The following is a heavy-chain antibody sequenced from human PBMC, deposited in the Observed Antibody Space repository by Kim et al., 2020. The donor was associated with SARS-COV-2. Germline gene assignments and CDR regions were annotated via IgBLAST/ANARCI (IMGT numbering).Heavy chain of an antibody. CDR2: IYHSGST. D-gene: IGHD5-12*01. Sequence: SETLSLTCAVSGGSISSSNWWSWVRQPPGKGLEWIGEIYHSGSTNYNPSLKSRVTISVDKSKNQFSLKLSSVTAADTAVYYCARVHSGVDSGYDWAVPDAFDIWGQGTMVTVSS. V-gene: IGHV4-4*02. J-gene: IGHJ3*02. CDR3: ARVHSGVDSGYDWAVPDAFDI. CDR1: GGSISSSNW.